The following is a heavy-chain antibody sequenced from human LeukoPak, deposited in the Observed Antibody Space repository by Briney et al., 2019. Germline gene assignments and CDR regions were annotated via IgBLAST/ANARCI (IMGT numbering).Heavy chain of an antibody. Sequence: GGSLRLSCVASGFIFSGNAMHWVRQAPGKGLEWVAVIWYDGSIKYYADSVKGRVTVSRDNSKSTVYLQMNSLRAEDTAVYYCAGVWCSSSSCYSSADLWGQGTLVTVSS. CDR1: GFIFSGNA. CDR3: AGVWCSSSSCYSSADL. D-gene: IGHD2-15*01. J-gene: IGHJ5*02. CDR2: IWYDGSIK. V-gene: IGHV3-33*08.